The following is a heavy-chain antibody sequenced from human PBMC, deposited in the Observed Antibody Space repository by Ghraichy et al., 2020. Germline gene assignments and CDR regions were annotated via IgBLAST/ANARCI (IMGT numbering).Heavy chain of an antibody. CDR3: ARDLGYSYCSGGSCPFDY. CDR2: ISSSSSYI. J-gene: IGHJ4*02. Sequence: GGSLRLSCAASGFTFSSYSMNWVRQAPGKGLEWVSSISSSSSYIYYADSVKGRFTISRDNAKNSLYLQMNSLRAEDTAVYYCARDLGYSYCSGGSCPFDYWGQGTLVTVSS. V-gene: IGHV3-21*01. D-gene: IGHD2-15*01. CDR1: GFTFSSYS.